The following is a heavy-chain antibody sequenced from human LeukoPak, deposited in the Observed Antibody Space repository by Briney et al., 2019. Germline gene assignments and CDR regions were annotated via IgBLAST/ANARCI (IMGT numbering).Heavy chain of an antibody. Sequence: SQTLSLTCAISGDSVSSNSAAWNWIRQSPSRGLEWLGRTYYRSKWYNDYAVSVKSRITINPDTSKNQFSLKLSSVTAADTAVYYCARRGLRYFDWLFGYFDYWGQGTLVTVSS. V-gene: IGHV6-1*01. CDR2: TYYRSKWYN. J-gene: IGHJ4*02. D-gene: IGHD3-9*01. CDR1: GDSVSSNSAA. CDR3: ARRGLRYFDWLFGYFDY.